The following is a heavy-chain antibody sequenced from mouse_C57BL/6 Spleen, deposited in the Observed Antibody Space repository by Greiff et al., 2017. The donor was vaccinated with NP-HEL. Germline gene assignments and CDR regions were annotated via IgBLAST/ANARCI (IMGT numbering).Heavy chain of an antibody. CDR2: IRNKANGYTT. J-gene: IGHJ4*01. CDR3: RVTSTQDNSQRNPYRPMNALRAEDSATYYCARYPYYYCSSPYAMDY. CDR1: GFTFTDYY. V-gene: IGHV7-3*01. Sequence: EVQLVESGGGLVQPGGSLSLSCAASGFTFTDYYMSWVRQPPGKALEWLGFIRNKANGYTTEYSASVKGRFTISRDTSKSILYLQMNALRAEDSASVKERVTSTQDNSQRNPYRPMNALRAEDSATYYCARYPYYYCSSPYAMDYWGQGTSVTVSS. D-gene: IGHD1-1*01.